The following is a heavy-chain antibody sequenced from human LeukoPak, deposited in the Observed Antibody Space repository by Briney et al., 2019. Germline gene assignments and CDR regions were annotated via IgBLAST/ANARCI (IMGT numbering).Heavy chain of an antibody. V-gene: IGHV3-33*08. CDR1: KFTFSNYG. Sequence: PGGSLRLSCTASKFTFSNYGMQWVRQAPGKGLEWVAVIWYDGTNKYYADPVKGRFTISRDNSKNTLFLQMNSLRAEDTAVYYCARAAYDSSGYLTLWGQGTLVTVSS. CDR2: IWYDGTNK. J-gene: IGHJ4*02. D-gene: IGHD3-22*01. CDR3: ARAAYDSSGYLTL.